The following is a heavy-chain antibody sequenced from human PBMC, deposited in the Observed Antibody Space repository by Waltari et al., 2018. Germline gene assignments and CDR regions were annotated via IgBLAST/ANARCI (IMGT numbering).Heavy chain of an antibody. V-gene: IGHV1-69-2*01. CDR1: GYTFTDYY. J-gene: IGHJ3*02. CDR3: ATAGSAHAFDI. D-gene: IGHD6-6*01. CDR2: VDPEEGET. Sequence: EVQLVQSGAEVKKPGATVKISCKASGYTFTDYYMHWVQQAPGKGLEWMGRVDPEEGETIEAEKFQGRVTRTADTSTDTAYMELSSLRSEDTAVYYCATAGSAHAFDIWGQGTMVTVSS.